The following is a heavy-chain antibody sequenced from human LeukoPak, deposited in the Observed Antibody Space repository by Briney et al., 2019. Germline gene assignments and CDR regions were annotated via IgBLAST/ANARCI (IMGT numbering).Heavy chain of an antibody. V-gene: IGHV4-39*02. CDR2: IYYSGST. D-gene: IGHD4-23*01. J-gene: IGHJ6*02. CDR1: GGSISSISSNNYH. CDR3: AREMGVVTAHGIDV. Sequence: SETLSLTCIVSGGSISSISSNNYHWGWIRQPPGKGLEWIGSIYYSGSTYYNPSLKSRVTISVDTSKNQFSMKLSSVTAADTALYYCAREMGVVTAHGIDVWGQGTTVTVSS.